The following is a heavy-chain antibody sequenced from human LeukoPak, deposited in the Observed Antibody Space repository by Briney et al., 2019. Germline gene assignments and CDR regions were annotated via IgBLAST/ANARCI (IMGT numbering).Heavy chain of an antibody. CDR2: INHSGST. Sequence: SETLSLTCAVYGGSFSGYYWSWIRQPPGKGLEWIGEINHSGSTNYNPSLKSRVTISVDTSKNQFSLKLSSVTAAGTAVYYCARLGPLSAIRRTYYYYYMDVWGKGTTVTVSS. D-gene: IGHD5-24*01. CDR1: GGSFSGYY. CDR3: ARLGPLSAIRRTYYYYYMDV. V-gene: IGHV4-34*01. J-gene: IGHJ6*03.